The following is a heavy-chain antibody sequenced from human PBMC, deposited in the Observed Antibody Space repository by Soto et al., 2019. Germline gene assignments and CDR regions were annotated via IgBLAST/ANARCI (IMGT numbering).Heavy chain of an antibody. D-gene: IGHD2-15*01. J-gene: IGHJ4*02. CDR2: ISRSGDRT. Sequence: EVQLVESGEGLVQPGGSLRLSCAASGFTFSSYNIHWIRQAPGKGLEFVSAISRSGDRTYYADSVKGIFTITRDNSKNTVWLQMGSLRAEDMAVYYCARARCSSGQCYYFDYWGRGALVSVSS. V-gene: IGHV3-64*02. CDR3: ARARCSSGQCYYFDY. CDR1: GFTFSSYN.